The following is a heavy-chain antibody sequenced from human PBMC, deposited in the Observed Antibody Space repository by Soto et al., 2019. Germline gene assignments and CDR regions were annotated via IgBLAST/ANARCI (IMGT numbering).Heavy chain of an antibody. CDR3: AKDRLIAVAPVDY. V-gene: IGHV3-23*01. Sequence: PGGSLRLACAASGFTVSSYAMSGVRQAPGKGLEWVSAISGSGGSTYYADSVKGRFTISRDNSKNTLYLQMNSLRAEDTAVYYCAKDRLIAVAPVDYWGQGTLVTVSS. J-gene: IGHJ4*02. CDR1: GFTVSSYA. CDR2: ISGSGGST. D-gene: IGHD6-19*01.